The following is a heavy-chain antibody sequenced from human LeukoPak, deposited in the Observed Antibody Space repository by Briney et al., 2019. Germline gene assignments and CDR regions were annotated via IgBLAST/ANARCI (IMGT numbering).Heavy chain of an antibody. Sequence: SETLSLTCTVSGGSISSSSHYWGWIRQPPGKGLEWIGSFYYSGSTYYNPSLKSRVTISVDTSKNQFSLKLSSVTAADTAVYYCARAGGADRYYFDYWGQGTLVTVSS. V-gene: IGHV4-39*07. J-gene: IGHJ4*02. D-gene: IGHD3-16*01. CDR1: GGSISSSSHY. CDR3: ARAGGADRYYFDY. CDR2: FYYSGST.